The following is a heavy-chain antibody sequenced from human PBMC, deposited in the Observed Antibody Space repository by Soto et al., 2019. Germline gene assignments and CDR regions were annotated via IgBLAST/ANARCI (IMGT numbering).Heavy chain of an antibody. Sequence: PSETLSLTCAVSSGSISSSNWWSWVRQPPGKGLEWIGEIYHSGSTNYNPSLKSRVTISVDKSKNQFSLKLSSVTAADTAVYYCTRHVISNWNANVFDIWGQGTMVTVSS. CDR3: TRHVISNWNANVFDI. D-gene: IGHD1-20*01. V-gene: IGHV4-4*02. CDR2: IYHSGST. J-gene: IGHJ3*02. CDR1: SGSISSSNW.